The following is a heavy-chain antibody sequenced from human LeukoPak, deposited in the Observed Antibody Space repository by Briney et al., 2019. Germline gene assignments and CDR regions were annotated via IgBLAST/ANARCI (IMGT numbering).Heavy chain of an antibody. CDR1: GDSISSGSYY. D-gene: IGHD1-1*01. V-gene: IGHV4-61*02. Sequence: SETLSLTCIVSGDSISSGSYYWTWLRQPGGKGLEWIGRIHTSGNTNYSPSLKSRVTISRDTSKNQFSLRLTSVTAADTAVYYCVRDWNGDYFDCWGQGTLVTVSS. CDR3: VRDWNGDYFDC. J-gene: IGHJ4*02. CDR2: IHTSGNT.